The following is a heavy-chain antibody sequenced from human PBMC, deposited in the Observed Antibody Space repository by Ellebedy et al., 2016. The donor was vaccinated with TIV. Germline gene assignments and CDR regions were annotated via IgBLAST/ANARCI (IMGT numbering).Heavy chain of an antibody. D-gene: IGHD3-10*01. CDR3: TTAGLSYYYGSGTSIDY. Sequence: GGSLRLXXEASGFNLTNAWMSWVRQAPGKGLEWVGRIKSKTNGATTDYIAPVKGRFTISRDDSKNTLYLEMKSLRTEDAGVYCCTTAGLSYYYGSGTSIDYWGQGTLVTVSS. J-gene: IGHJ4*02. V-gene: IGHV3-15*01. CDR1: GFNLTNAW. CDR2: IKSKTNGATT.